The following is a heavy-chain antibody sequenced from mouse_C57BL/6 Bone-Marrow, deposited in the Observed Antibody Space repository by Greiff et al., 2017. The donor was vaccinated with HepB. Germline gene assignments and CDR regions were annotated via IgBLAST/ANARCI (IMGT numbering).Heavy chain of an antibody. J-gene: IGHJ3*01. CDR1: GFSFNTYA. CDR2: IRSKSNNYAT. CDR3: VRHPGFAY. Sequence: EVQLQESGGGLVQPKGSLKLSCAASGFSFNTYAMNWVRQAPGKGLEWVARIRSKSNNYATYYADSVKDRFTISRDDSESMLYLQLNNLKTEDTAMYYCVRHPGFAYWGQGTLVTVSA. V-gene: IGHV10-1*01.